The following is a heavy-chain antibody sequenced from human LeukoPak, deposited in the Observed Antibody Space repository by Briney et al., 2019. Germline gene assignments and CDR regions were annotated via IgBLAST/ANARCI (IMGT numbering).Heavy chain of an antibody. CDR1: GFTFRSYA. Sequence: GGSLRLSCAASGFTFRSYAMSWVRQAPGKGLEWVSSISDSGDYTYYADSVKGRFTISRDNSKKTLYLQMNSLRAEDTAVYYCAKDLTFGVVVSDYWGQGTLVTVSS. J-gene: IGHJ4*02. D-gene: IGHD3-3*01. CDR3: AKDLTFGVVVSDY. CDR2: ISDSGDYT. V-gene: IGHV3-23*01.